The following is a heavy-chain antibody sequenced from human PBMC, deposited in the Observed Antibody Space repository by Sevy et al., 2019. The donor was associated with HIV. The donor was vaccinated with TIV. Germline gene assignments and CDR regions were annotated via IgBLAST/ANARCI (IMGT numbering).Heavy chain of an antibody. J-gene: IGHJ6*03. CDR3: ARTNVVVVAATRYYYYYMDV. CDR2: INPSGGST. CDR1: GYTFTSYY. D-gene: IGHD2-15*01. V-gene: IGHV1-46*01. Sequence: ASVKVSCKASGYTFTSYYMHWVRQAPGQGLEWMGIINPSGGSTSYAQKFQGRVTMTRDTSTSPVYMELSSLRSEDTAVYYCARTNVVVVAATRYYYYYMDVWGKGTTVTVSS.